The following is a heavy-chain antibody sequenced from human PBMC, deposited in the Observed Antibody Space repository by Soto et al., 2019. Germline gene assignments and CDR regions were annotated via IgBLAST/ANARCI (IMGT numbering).Heavy chain of an antibody. J-gene: IGHJ4*02. D-gene: IGHD5-18*01. CDR2: IWYDGSNK. CDR3: ARGVYSYGQTVDY. CDR1: GFTFSSYG. V-gene: IGHV3-33*01. Sequence: GGSLRLSCAASGFTFSSYGTHWVRQAPGKGLEWVAVIWYDGSNKYYADSVKGRFTISRDNSKNTLYLQMNSLRAEDTALYYCARGVYSYGQTVDYWGQGTLVTVSS.